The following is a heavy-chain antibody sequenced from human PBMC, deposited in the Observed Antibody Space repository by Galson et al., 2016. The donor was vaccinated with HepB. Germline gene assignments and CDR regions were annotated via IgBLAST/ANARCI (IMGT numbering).Heavy chain of an antibody. J-gene: IGHJ2*01. CDR3: ARERAYSTSSDWYFDL. D-gene: IGHD6-6*01. CDR1: RGSINTYY. Sequence: ETLSLTCTVSRGSINTYYWSWIRQPAGSGLEWIGHISPSGSTNYSPSLNSRVSMSSDTSSRQLSLNLTSVTAADTAVYYCARERAYSTSSDWYFDLWGRGTLITVSS. CDR2: ISPSGST. V-gene: IGHV4-4*07.